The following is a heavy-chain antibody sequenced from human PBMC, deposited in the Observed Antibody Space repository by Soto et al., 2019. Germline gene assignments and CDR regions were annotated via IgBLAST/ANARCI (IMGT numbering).Heavy chain of an antibody. V-gene: IGHV1-69*13. J-gene: IGHJ6*02. Sequence: ASVKVSCKASGGTFSSYAISWVRQAPGQGLEWMGGIIPIFGTANYAQKFQGRVTITADESTSTAYMELSSLRSEDTAVYYCARDSVASEYSSSSGYYYYYYGMDVCGQGTTVTVSS. CDR3: ARDSVASEYSSSSGYYYYYYGMDV. CDR1: GGTFSSYA. D-gene: IGHD6-6*01. CDR2: IIPIFGTA.